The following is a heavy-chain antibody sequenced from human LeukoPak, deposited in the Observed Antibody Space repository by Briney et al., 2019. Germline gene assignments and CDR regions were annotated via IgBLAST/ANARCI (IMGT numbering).Heavy chain of an antibody. CDR1: GFXFSSYS. CDR2: ISSSSSYI. Sequence: PGGSLRLSCAASGFXFSSYSINWVRQAPGKGLEWVSSISSSSSYIYYADSVKGRFTISRDNAKNSLYLQMNSLRAEDTAVYYCAGSVEYSSSAAGDYWGQGTLVTVSS. D-gene: IGHD6-6*01. V-gene: IGHV3-21*01. CDR3: AGSVEYSSSAAGDY. J-gene: IGHJ4*02.